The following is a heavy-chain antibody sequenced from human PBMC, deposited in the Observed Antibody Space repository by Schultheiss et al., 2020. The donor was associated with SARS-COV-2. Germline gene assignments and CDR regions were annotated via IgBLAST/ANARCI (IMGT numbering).Heavy chain of an antibody. CDR3: ARRRSDGNWWLDT. CDR2: IYGRGTT. Sequence: SETLSLTCTVSGGSISSSSYYWGWIRQPPGKGLEWIGYIYGRGTTNYNPSLKSRLTISIDTSKSQFSLHLSSVTAADTAVYYCARRRSDGNWWLDTWGQGTLVTVAS. D-gene: IGHD2-8*02. CDR1: GGSISSSSYY. V-gene: IGHV4-61*05. J-gene: IGHJ5*02.